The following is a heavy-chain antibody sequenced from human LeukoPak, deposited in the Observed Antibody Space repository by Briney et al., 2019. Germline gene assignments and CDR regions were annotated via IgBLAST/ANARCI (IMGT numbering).Heavy chain of an antibody. CDR2: ISAYNGNT. D-gene: IGHD6-19*01. CDR3: ARDKSLYSSGQTLRFDP. CDR1: GYTFTSYG. V-gene: IGHV1-18*01. J-gene: IGHJ5*02. Sequence: GSVTVSCKASGYTFTSYGISWVRQAPGQGLEWMGWISAYNGNTNYAQKLQGRVAMTTDTSTSTAYMELRSLRSDDTAVYYCARDKSLYSSGQTLRFDPWGQGTLVTVSS.